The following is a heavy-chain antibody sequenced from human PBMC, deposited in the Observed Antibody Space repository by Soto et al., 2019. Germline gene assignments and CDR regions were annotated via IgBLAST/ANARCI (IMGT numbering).Heavy chain of an antibody. CDR1: GGSISSGDYY. CDR2: IYYSGST. CDR3: ARLTYYYHSSGYYALDY. D-gene: IGHD3-22*01. J-gene: IGHJ4*02. Sequence: SETLSLTCTVSGGSISSGDYYWSWVRQPPGKGLEWIGYIYYSGSTYYNPSLKSRVTISVDTSKNQFSLKLSSVTAADTAVYYCARLTYYYHSSGYYALDYWGQGTLVTVSS. V-gene: IGHV4-30-4*01.